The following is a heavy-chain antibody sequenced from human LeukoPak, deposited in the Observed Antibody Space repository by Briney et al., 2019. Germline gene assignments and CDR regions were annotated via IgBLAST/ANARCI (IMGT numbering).Heavy chain of an antibody. CDR3: ARTWGAVAGTDY. CDR1: GGSVSSGSYY. J-gene: IGHJ4*02. D-gene: IGHD6-19*01. Sequence: PSETLSLTCTVSGGSVSSGSYYWSWIRQPPGKGLEWIGYIYYSGSTNYNPSLKSRVTISVDTSKNQFSLKLSSVTAADTAVYYCARTWGAVAGTDYWGQGTLVTVSS. CDR2: IYYSGST. V-gene: IGHV4-61*01.